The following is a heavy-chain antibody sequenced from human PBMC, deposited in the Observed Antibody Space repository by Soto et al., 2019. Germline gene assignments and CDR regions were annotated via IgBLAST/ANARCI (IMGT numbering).Heavy chain of an antibody. CDR1: GYTFTNFG. V-gene: IGHV1-18*01. J-gene: IGHJ4*02. Sequence: QVQLLQSGAEVMKPGASVKVSCKASGYTFTNFGISWVRQAPGQGLEWMGWINTYNGKTNYAQKLQGRATLTTDTATSTAYMELRSLTSDDTAIYYCCSSQVPTSVDYWGQGALVTVSS. CDR2: INTYNGKT. D-gene: IGHD2-15*01. CDR3: CSSQVPTSVDY.